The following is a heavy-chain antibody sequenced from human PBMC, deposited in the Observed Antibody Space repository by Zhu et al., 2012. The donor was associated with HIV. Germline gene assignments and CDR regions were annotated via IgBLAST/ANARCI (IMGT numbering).Heavy chain of an antibody. CDR2: IYYSGST. CDR1: GGSISSHY. J-gene: IGHJ4*02. V-gene: IGHV4-59*11. CDR3: ARAGYSYGYETQSIFDY. D-gene: IGHD5-18*01. Sequence: QVQLQESGPGLVKPSETLSLTCTVSGGSISSHYWSWIRQPPGRGLEWIGYIYYSGSTNYNPSLKSRVTISVDTSKNQFSLKLSSVTAADTAVYYCARAGYSYGYETQSIFDYWAREPWSPSPQ.